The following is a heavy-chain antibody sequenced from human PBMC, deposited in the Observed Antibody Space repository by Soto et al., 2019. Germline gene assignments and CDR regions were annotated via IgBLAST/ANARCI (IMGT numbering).Heavy chain of an antibody. J-gene: IGHJ5*02. CDR1: GFTFSNYG. CDR3: AKAIAARPRGVHRFDP. D-gene: IGHD6-6*01. V-gene: IGHV3-23*01. Sequence: PXGSLRLSFAASGFTFSNYGMSWVRQAPRKGLEWVASITGSGGVTWYADSVRGRFTISRDNSKILLHLQMNSLRAEDTAVYYCAKAIAARPRGVHRFDPWGQGTLVTVSS. CDR2: ITGSGGVT.